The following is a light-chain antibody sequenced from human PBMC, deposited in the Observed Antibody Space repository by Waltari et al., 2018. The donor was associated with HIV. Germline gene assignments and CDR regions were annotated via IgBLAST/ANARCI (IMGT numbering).Light chain of an antibody. CDR3: QHYNNWT. CDR2: GAS. V-gene: IGKV3-15*01. CDR1: QSVSSN. J-gene: IGKJ1*01. Sequence: EIVMTQSHATLSVSPGERATLSCRVSQSVSSNLAWYQQKPGQAPRLLIYGASTRATGIPARFSGSGSGTEFTLTISSLQSEDFAVYYCQHYNNWTFGQGTKVEIK.